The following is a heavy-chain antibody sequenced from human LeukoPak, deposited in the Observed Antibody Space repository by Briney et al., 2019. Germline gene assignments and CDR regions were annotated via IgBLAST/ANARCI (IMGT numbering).Heavy chain of an antibody. V-gene: IGHV1-2*02. CDR3: ARGPLCGGDCYSFDY. CDR1: GYTFTGYY. CDR2: INPNSGGT. J-gene: IGHJ4*02. Sequence: VKVSCKASGYTFTGYYMHWVRQAPGQGLEWMGWINPNSGGTNYAQKFQGRVTMTRDTSISTAYMELSRLRSDDTAVYYCARGPLCGGDCYSFDYWGQGTLVTVSS. D-gene: IGHD2-21*02.